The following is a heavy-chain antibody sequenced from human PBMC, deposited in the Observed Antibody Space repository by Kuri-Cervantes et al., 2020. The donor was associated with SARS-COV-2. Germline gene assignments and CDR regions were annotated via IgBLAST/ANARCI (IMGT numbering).Heavy chain of an antibody. D-gene: IGHD1-26*01. J-gene: IGHJ4*02. CDR1: GFTFSTAW. CDR3: IWDLWAF. Sequence: GGSLRLSCAASGFTFSTAWMSWVRQAPGKGLEWVGRIKSNTDGGTTDYAAPVKGRFTISRDDSKNTLSLQMNSLKTEDTAVYYCIWDLWAFWGQGTLVTVSS. V-gene: IGHV3-15*01. CDR2: IKSNTDGGTT.